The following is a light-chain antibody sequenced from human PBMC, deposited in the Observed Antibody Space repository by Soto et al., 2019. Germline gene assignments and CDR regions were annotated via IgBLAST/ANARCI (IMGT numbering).Light chain of an antibody. CDR2: AAS. CDR3: QHLNNYPLT. J-gene: IGKJ5*01. CDR1: QDIRKY. V-gene: IGKV1D-13*01. Sequence: AIQMSQSPSSLSASVGDRVTITCRASQDIRKYLAWYQQKPGKAPQILIYAASTLQSGVPSRFSGSGSGTDFTLTISCLQPEDFTTYCCQHLNNYPLTFCHVTRLEVK.